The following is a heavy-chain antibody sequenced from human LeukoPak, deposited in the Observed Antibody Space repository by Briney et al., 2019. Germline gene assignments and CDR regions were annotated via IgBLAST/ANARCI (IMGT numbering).Heavy chain of an antibody. J-gene: IGHJ4*02. V-gene: IGHV4-59*01. CDR2: IYYSGST. CDR1: GGSLSSYY. D-gene: IGHD3-22*01. CDR3: ARSDSSGWLYFDY. Sequence: SETLSLTCTVSGGSLSSYYWSWIRQPPGKGLEWIGYIYYSGSTNYNPSLKSRVTISVDTSKNQFSLKLSSVTAPDTAMYHCARSDSSGWLYFDYWGQGTLVTVSS.